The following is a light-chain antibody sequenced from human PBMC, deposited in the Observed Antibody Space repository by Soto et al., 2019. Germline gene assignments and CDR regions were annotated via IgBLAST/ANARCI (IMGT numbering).Light chain of an antibody. CDR1: TSDVGSYNY. V-gene: IGLV2-14*01. J-gene: IGLJ3*02. CDR3: SSYTSSTGV. CDR2: EVT. Sequence: QSALTQPASVSGSPGQSITISCTGTTSDVGSYNYVSWYQQHPGKVPKLMIYEVTNRPSGVSNRFSGSKSGNTASLTISGLQAEDEADYYCSSYTSSTGVFSGGTKLTVL.